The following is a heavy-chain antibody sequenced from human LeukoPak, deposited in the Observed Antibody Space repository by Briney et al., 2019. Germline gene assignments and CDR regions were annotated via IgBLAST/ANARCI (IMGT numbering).Heavy chain of an antibody. Sequence: QPGGSLRLSCAVSGFTVSGHAVSWVRQAPGKGLEWVSGIIDVGDTYYADSVKGRFTISRDSSKNTVYLQMNSLRAEDKATYYCAKDYCRGGNCPLPFFDSWGQGTLVTVSS. V-gene: IGHV3-23*01. CDR1: GFTVSGHA. CDR2: IIDVGDT. D-gene: IGHD2-15*01. J-gene: IGHJ4*02. CDR3: AKDYCRGGNCPLPFFDS.